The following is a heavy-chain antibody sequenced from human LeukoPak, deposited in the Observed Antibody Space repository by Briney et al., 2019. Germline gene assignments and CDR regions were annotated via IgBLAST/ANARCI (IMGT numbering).Heavy chain of an antibody. CDR1: GYTFTGNN. Sequence: ASVKVSCKASGYTFTGNNIHWVRQGPGQGLEWMGWINPNSGGTNYAQKFQGRVTMTRDTSISTAYMELSSLRSDDTAVYYCARHSYGYNWGQGTLVTVSS. J-gene: IGHJ4*02. CDR2: INPNSGGT. CDR3: ARHSYGYN. V-gene: IGHV1-2*02. D-gene: IGHD5-18*01.